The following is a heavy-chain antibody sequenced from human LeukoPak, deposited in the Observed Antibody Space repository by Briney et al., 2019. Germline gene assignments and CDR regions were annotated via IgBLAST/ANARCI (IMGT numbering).Heavy chain of an antibody. V-gene: IGHV3-7*04. CDR3: ARAGSGYYYVPLDY. CDR2: IKQDGSEK. J-gene: IGHJ4*02. D-gene: IGHD3-22*01. Sequence: PGGSLRLSCAASGFTLSSYWMSWVRQAPGKGLEWVANIKQDGSEKYYVDSVKGRFTISRDNAKNSLYLQMNSLRAEDTAVYYCARAGSGYYYVPLDYWGQGTRVTVSS. CDR1: GFTLSSYW.